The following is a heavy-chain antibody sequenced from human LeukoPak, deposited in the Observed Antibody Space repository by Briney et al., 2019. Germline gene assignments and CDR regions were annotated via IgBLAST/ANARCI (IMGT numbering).Heavy chain of an antibody. D-gene: IGHD1-26*01. J-gene: IGHJ4*02. CDR2: INHSGST. CDR3: ARLIVGAKSAGPDY. V-gene: IGHV4-34*01. Sequence: PSETLSLTCAVYGGSFSGYYWSWIRQPPGKGLEWIGEINHSGSTNYNPSLKSRVTISVDTSKNQFSLKLSSVTAADTAVYYCARLIVGAKSAGPDYWGQGTLVTVSS. CDR1: GGSFSGYY.